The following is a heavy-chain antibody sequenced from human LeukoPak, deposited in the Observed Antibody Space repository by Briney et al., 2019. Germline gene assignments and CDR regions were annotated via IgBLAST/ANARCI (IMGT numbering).Heavy chain of an antibody. J-gene: IGHJ4*02. D-gene: IGHD1-26*01. V-gene: IGHV3-21*04. CDR2: ISYTGTDI. Sequence: GGSLRLSCAASAVTLSAYNMNWVRQAPGKGREWGSSISYTGTDIYYADSVKGRFTISRDNAQNSLYLQMNSLRAEDTAIYYCVRDRGTYRPIDYWGQGTLGTVS. CDR3: VRDRGTYRPIDY. CDR1: AVTLSAYN.